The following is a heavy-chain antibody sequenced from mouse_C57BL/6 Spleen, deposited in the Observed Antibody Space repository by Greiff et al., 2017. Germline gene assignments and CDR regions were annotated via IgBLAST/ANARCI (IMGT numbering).Heavy chain of an antibody. D-gene: IGHD1-1*02. V-gene: IGHV10-1*01. CDR2: IRSKSNNYAT. CDR1: GFSFNTYA. Sequence: EVQLVESGGGLVQPKGSLKLSCAASGFSFNTYAMNWVRQAPGKGLEWVARIRSKSNNYATYYADSVKDRFTISRDDSESMLYLQMNNLKTEDTAMYYCVRIAGGNYFGYWGQGTTLTVSS. CDR3: VRIAGGNYFGY. J-gene: IGHJ2*01.